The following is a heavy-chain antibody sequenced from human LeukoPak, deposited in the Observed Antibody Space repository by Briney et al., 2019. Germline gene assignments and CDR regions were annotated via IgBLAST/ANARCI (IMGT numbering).Heavy chain of an antibody. J-gene: IGHJ4*02. V-gene: IGHV4-39*07. CDR2: IYYSGST. CDR3: ARVYYYDSSGPEDY. D-gene: IGHD3-22*01. CDR1: GGSLSTSSYY. Sequence: PSETLSLTCTVSGGSLSTSSYYWGWIRQPPGKGLEWIGSIYYSGSTYYNPSLKSRVTISVDTSKNQFSLKLSSVTAADTAVYYCARVYYYDSSGPEDYWGQGTLVTVSS.